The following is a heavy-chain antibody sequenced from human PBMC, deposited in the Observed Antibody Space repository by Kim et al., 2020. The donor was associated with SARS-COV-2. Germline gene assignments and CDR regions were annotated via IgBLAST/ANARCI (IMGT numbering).Heavy chain of an antibody. D-gene: IGHD6-13*01. CDR2: IDHSGST. CDR3: AGGFSGYSSSSFDY. V-gene: IGHV4-34*01. Sequence: SETLSLTCAVYGGSFSGYYWSWIRQPPGKGLEWIGEIDHSGSTNYNPSLKSRVTISVDTSKNQFSLKLSSVTAADTAVYYCAGGFSGYSSSSFDYWGEGTLVTVSS. J-gene: IGHJ4*02. CDR1: GGSFSGYY.